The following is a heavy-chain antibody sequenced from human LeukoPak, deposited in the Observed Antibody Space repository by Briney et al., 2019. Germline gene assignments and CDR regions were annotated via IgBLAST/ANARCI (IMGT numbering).Heavy chain of an antibody. CDR1: GFTFSSYG. V-gene: IGHV3-30*02. D-gene: IGHD3-22*01. Sequence: PGGSLRLSCAASGFTFSSYGMHWVRQAPGKGLEWVAFIRYDGCNKYYADSVKGRFTISRDNSKNTLCLQMNSLRAEDTAVYYCAKEEAYYDSSGYYSAFDIWGQGTMVTVSS. CDR3: AKEEAYYDSSGYYSAFDI. J-gene: IGHJ3*02. CDR2: IRYDGCNK.